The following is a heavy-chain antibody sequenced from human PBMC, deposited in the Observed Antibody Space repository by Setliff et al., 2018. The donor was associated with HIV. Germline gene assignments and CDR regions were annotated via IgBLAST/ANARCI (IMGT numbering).Heavy chain of an antibody. Sequence: ASEKVPCKASGYTFTGYYMHWVRQAPGQGLEWMGRINPNSGGTNYAQKYQGMVTMTRDTSISKAYMELSRLRSDATAVYYSARGTRGGANDAFDIWGQGTMVTVSS. CDR2: INPNSGGT. CDR1: GYTFTGYY. D-gene: IGHD3-16*01. CDR3: ARGTRGGANDAFDI. J-gene: IGHJ3*02. V-gene: IGHV1-2*06.